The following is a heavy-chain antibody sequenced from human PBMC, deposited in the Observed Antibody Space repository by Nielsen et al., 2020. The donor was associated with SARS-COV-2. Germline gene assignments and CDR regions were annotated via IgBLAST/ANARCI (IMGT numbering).Heavy chain of an antibody. Sequence: GESLKISCATSGFRFRGYGMHWVRQAPGKGLEWVAVISYDGSFDKYGGAVKGRFTISRDNSKNTLFLHMSRLRADDTALYYCAKAGGKNAGGIIDYWGPGTLVTVSS. CDR3: AKAGGKNAGGIIDY. CDR1: GFRFRGYG. V-gene: IGHV3-30*19. CDR2: ISYDGSFD. D-gene: IGHD3-16*01. J-gene: IGHJ4*02.